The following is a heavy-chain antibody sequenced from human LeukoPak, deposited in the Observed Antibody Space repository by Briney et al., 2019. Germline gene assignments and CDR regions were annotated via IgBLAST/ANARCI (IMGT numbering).Heavy chain of an antibody. CDR3: ARKGPATIADY. D-gene: IGHD4-11*01. Sequence: SGTLSLTCAVSGGFISSGNWWGWFRQPPGKGLEWIREIHHSVGTNYNPSLKSRVAISMDKSKNQFSLDVTSVTAADTAMYYCARKGPATIADYWGRGTLVTVSS. V-gene: IGHV4-4*02. CDR2: IHHSVGT. CDR1: GGFISSGNW. J-gene: IGHJ4*02.